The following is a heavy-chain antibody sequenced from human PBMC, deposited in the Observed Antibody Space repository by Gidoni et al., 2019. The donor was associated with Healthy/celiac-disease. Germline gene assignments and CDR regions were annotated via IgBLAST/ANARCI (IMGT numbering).Heavy chain of an antibody. CDR3: VKGGAAVAGNFDY. CDR1: AFTFSSYA. CDR2: ISSNGGST. V-gene: IGHV3-64D*06. D-gene: IGHD6-19*01. Sequence: DVQLVEPGVGLVQPGGSLRLSCSAPAFTFSSYAMHWVRQAPGKGLENVSAISSNGGSTYYADCVKGRFTISRDNSKNTLYLQMSSLRAEDTAVYYCVKGGAAVAGNFDYWGQGTLVTVSS. J-gene: IGHJ4*02.